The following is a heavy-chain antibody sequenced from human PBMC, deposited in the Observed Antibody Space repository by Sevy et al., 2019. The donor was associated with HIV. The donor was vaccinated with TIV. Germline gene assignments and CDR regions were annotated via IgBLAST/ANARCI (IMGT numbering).Heavy chain of an antibody. J-gene: IGHJ4*02. V-gene: IGHV5-51*01. Sequence: GESLKISCKGSGYNITSYWIGWVRQMPGKGLEWMGIINPRDSGTRYIPSFQGQVTISVDKSINTAYLQWSSLKASDTAMYYCARQWSSSADYWGQGTLVTVSS. D-gene: IGHD6-6*01. CDR3: ARQWSSSADY. CDR2: INPRDSGT. CDR1: GYNITSYW.